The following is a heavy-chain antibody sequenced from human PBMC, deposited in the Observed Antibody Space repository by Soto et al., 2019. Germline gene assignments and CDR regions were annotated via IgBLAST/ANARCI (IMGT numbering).Heavy chain of an antibody. Sequence: SETLSLTCAVYGGSFSGYYWSWIRQPPGKGLEWIGEINHSGSTNYNPSLKSRVTISVDTSKNQFSLKLSSVTAADTAVYYCASGQWLAPLSWGQGTLVTVSS. CDR3: ASGQWLAPLS. J-gene: IGHJ4*02. D-gene: IGHD6-19*01. CDR2: INHSGST. V-gene: IGHV4-34*01. CDR1: GGSFSGYY.